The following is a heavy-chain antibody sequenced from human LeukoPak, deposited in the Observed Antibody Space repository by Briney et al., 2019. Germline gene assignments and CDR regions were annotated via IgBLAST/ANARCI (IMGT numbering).Heavy chain of an antibody. V-gene: IGHV4-4*07. CDR1: GGSFSGYY. CDR3: ARDALHYYDSSGSYSDY. D-gene: IGHD3-22*01. Sequence: SETLSLTCAVYGGSFSGYYWSWIRQPAGKGLEWIGRIYTTGSTNYNPSLKSRVTMSVDTSKNQFSLKLSSVTAADTAVYYCARDALHYYDSSGSYSDYWGQGTLVTVSS. CDR2: IYTTGST. J-gene: IGHJ4*02.